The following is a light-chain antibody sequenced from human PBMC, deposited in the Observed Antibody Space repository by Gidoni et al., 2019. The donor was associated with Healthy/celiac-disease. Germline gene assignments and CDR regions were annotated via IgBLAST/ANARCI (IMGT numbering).Light chain of an antibody. V-gene: IGLV1-47*01. CDR1: SSNIGSNY. Sequence: QSVLSQPPSASGTPGQRVTISCSGSSSNIGSNYVYWYQQLPGTAPKLLIYRNNQRPSGVPDRFSGSKSDTSASLAISGLRSKDEADYYCAAWDDSLSGWVFGGGTKLTVL. CDR3: AAWDDSLSGWV. CDR2: RNN. J-gene: IGLJ3*02.